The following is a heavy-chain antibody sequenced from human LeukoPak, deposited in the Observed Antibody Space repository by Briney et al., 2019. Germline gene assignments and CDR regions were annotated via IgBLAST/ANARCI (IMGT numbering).Heavy chain of an antibody. CDR2: IIPIFGTV. D-gene: IGHD2-2*01. CDR3: ARWDIVVVPAATPPYYYYGMDV. CDR1: GGTFSSYA. Sequence: GASVKVSCKASGGTFSSYAISWVRQAPGQGLEWMGGIIPIFGTVNYAQKFQGRVTITADESTSTAYMELSSLRSEDTAVYYCARWDIVVVPAATPPYYYYGMDVWGQGTTVTVSS. J-gene: IGHJ6*02. V-gene: IGHV1-69*13.